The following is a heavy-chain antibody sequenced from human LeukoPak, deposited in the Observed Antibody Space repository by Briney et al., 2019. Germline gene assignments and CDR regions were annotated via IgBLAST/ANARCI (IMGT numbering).Heavy chain of an antibody. CDR1: GGSISSYY. CDR3: ARHSYGYDAFDI. V-gene: IGHV4-59*01. Sequence: PSETLSLTCTVSGGSISSYYWSWIRQPPGKGLEWIGYIYYSGSTNYNPSLKGRVTISVDTSKNQFSLKLSSVTAADTAVYYCARHSYGYDAFDIWGQGTMVTVSS. D-gene: IGHD5-18*01. J-gene: IGHJ3*02. CDR2: IYYSGST.